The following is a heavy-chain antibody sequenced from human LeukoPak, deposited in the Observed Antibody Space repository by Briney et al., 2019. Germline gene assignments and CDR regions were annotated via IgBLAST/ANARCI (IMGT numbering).Heavy chain of an antibody. Sequence: GGSLRLSCAASGFTFSSYGMHWVRQAPGKGLEWVAVISYDGSNKYYADSVKGRFTISRDNSKNTLYLQMNSLRAEDTAVYYCAKIVGATAGINYWGQGTLVTVPS. V-gene: IGHV3-30*18. CDR2: ISYDGSNK. J-gene: IGHJ4*02. CDR3: AKIVGATAGINY. D-gene: IGHD1-26*01. CDR1: GFTFSSYG.